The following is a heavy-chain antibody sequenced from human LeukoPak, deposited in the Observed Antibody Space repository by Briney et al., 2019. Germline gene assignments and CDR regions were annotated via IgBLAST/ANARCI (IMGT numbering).Heavy chain of an antibody. V-gene: IGHV3-23*01. Sequence: VPLGGSLRLSCAASGFTFSSYAMSWVRQAPGKGLEWVSAISASGGSTYYADSVKGRFTISRDISKNTLYVQMNSLRAEDTAVYYCAKVQSESSWGYGMDVWGQGTTVTASS. CDR1: GFTFSSYA. J-gene: IGHJ6*02. CDR2: ISASGGST. D-gene: IGHD6-13*01. CDR3: AKVQSESSWGYGMDV.